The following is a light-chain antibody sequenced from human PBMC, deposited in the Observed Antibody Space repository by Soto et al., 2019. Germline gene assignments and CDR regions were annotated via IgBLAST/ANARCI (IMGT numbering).Light chain of an antibody. J-gene: IGLJ1*01. V-gene: IGLV2-14*01. CDR1: SSDVGGYHY. CDR3: SSYTSSSTLEV. Sequence: QSALTRPASVAGSPGQSITISCTGTSSDVGGYHYVSWYQHHPGKAPKLMLYEVSSRPSGVSNRFSGSKSGNTASLTISGLQTEDEADYYCSSYTSSSTLEVFGTGTKVTV. CDR2: EVS.